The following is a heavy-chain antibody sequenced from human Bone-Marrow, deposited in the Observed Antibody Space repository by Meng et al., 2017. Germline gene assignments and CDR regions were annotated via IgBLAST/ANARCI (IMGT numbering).Heavy chain of an antibody. D-gene: IGHD3-10*01. CDR1: GYSFTSFW. CDR2: IDPGDSTT. CDR3: ARQRSRSYGMDV. J-gene: IGHJ6*02. V-gene: IGHV5-51*01. Sequence: GESLKISCKGFGYSFTSFWIVWVRQMPGKGLEWMGIIDPGDSTTTYSPSFQGQVTISADKSISTAYLQWSSLTASDTARYYCARQRSRSYGMDVWGQGNTVNVSS.